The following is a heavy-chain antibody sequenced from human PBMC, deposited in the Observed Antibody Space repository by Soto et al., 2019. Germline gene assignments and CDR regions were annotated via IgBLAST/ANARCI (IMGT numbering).Heavy chain of an antibody. CDR3: ARDGGRITIFGVVTPPLY. J-gene: IGHJ4*02. CDR2: IYYSGST. CDR1: GGSISSGDYY. D-gene: IGHD3-3*01. Sequence: QVQLQESGPGLVKPSQTLSLTCTVSGGSISSGDYYWSWIRQPPGKGLEWIGYIYYSGSTYYNPSLKSPVTLSVDTSKNQFSLKLSSVTAADTAVYYCARDGGRITIFGVVTPPLYWGQGTLVTVSS. V-gene: IGHV4-30-4*01.